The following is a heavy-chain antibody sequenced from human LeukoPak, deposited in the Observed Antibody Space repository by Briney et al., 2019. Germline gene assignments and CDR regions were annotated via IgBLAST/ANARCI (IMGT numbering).Heavy chain of an antibody. Sequence: SETLSLTCTVSGGSISSSSYYWGWIRQPPGKGLEWIGSIYYSGSTYYNPSLKSRVTISVDTSKNQFSLKPSSVTAADTAVYYCATLPVDSSGYRTLDYWGQGTLVTVSS. V-gene: IGHV4-39*01. J-gene: IGHJ4*02. D-gene: IGHD3-22*01. CDR1: GGSISSSSYY. CDR2: IYYSGST. CDR3: ATLPVDSSGYRTLDY.